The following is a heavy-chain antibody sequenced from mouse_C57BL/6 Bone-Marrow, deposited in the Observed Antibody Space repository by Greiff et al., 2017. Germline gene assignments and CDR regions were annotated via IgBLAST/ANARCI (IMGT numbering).Heavy chain of an antibody. CDR1: GYTFTDYY. CDR2: ITPNNGGT. D-gene: IGHD1-1*01. CDR3: ARRLRYYGSSSGFAY. J-gene: IGHJ3*01. V-gene: IGHV1-26*01. Sequence: EVQLQQSGPELVKPGASVKISCKASGYTFTDYYMNWVQQSHGKSLEWIGDITPNNGGTSYNQKFKGKATLTVDKSSSTAYMELRSLTSEDSAVYYCARRLRYYGSSSGFAYWGQGTLVNVSA.